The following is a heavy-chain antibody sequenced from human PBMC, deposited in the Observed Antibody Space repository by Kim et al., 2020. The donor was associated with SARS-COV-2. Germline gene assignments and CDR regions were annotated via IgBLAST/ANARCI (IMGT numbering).Heavy chain of an antibody. Sequence: GGSLRLSCAGSGFTFSDFGMNWVRQGPGKGLEWVSGINCNAGSTGYADFVGGRFTTSKDNASNSLYLQMNSLRAEDTAVYYCAREWQFGHYLDVWGKGTTVTVFS. CDR3: AREWQFGHYLDV. CDR2: INCNAGST. D-gene: IGHD3-10*01. V-gene: IGHV3-20*04. J-gene: IGHJ6*03. CDR1: GFTFSDFG.